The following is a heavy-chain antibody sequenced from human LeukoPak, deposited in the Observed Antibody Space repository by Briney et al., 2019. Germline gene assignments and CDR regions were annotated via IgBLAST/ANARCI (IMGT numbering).Heavy chain of an antibody. CDR1: GFTFDDYA. V-gene: IGHV3-9*01. D-gene: IGHD4-17*01. CDR2: ISWNSGSI. J-gene: IGHJ6*02. CDR3: AKGLRYYYYYGMDV. Sequence: GGSLRLSCAASGFTFDDYAMHWVRQAPGKGLEWVSGISWNSGSIGYADSVKGRFTISRDNAKNSLYLQMNSLRAEDTALYYCAKGLRYYYYYGMDVWGQGTTVTVSS.